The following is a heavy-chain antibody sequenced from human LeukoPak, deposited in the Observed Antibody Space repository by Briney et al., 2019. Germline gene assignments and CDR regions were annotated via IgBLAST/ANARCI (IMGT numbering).Heavy chain of an antibody. CDR1: GFTFSDYW. Sequence: PGGSLRLSCAASGFTFSDYWMSWIRQPPGKGLEWLGEISHSRDTNYNPSLKSRLTMSVGTSNNQFSLRLSSMTAADTAVYFCARVLYYDFWSGYYTTPPYMDVWGKGTTVTVSS. J-gene: IGHJ6*03. D-gene: IGHD3-3*01. CDR2: ISHSRDT. CDR3: ARVLYYDFWSGYYTTPPYMDV. V-gene: IGHV4-34*01.